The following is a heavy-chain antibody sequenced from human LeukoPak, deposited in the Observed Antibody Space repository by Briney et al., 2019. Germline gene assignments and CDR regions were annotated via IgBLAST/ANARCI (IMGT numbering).Heavy chain of an antibody. J-gene: IGHJ4*02. CDR2: IYYSGST. V-gene: IGHV4-59*01. CDR3: AREGGGSAAFDY. Sequence: SETLSLTCTVSGGSISSYYWSWIRQPPGKGLEWIGYIYYSGSTNYNPSLESRVTISVDTSKNQFSLKLSSVTAADTAVYYCAREGGGSAAFDYWGQGTLVTVSS. D-gene: IGHD5-12*01. CDR1: GGSISSYY.